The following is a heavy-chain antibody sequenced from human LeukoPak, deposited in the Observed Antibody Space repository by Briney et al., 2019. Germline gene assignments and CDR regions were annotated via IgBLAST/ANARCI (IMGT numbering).Heavy chain of an antibody. CDR1: GFTFSSYA. CDR2: ISYDGSNK. V-gene: IGHV3-30-3*01. CDR3: ARAIVRIQLWLGAFFY. Sequence: PGGSLRLSCAASGFTFSSYAMHWVRQAPGKGLEWVAVISYDGSNKYYADSVKGRFTISRDNSKNTLYLQMNSLRAEDTAVYYCARAIVRIQLWLGAFFYWGQGTLVTVSS. D-gene: IGHD5-18*01. J-gene: IGHJ4*02.